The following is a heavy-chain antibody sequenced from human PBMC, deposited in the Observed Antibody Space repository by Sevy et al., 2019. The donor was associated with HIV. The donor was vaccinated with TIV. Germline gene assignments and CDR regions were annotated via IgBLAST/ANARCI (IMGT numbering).Heavy chain of an antibody. CDR2: ISYDGSNK. CDR3: ARASFTYGYYYGMDV. V-gene: IGHV3-30-3*01. J-gene: IGHJ6*02. Sequence: GESLKISCAASGFTFSSYAMHWVRQAPGKGLEWVAVISYDGSNKYYADSVKGRFTISRDNSKNTLYLQMNSLRAEDTAVYYSARASFTYGYYYGMDVWGQGTTVTVSS. D-gene: IGHD3-10*01. CDR1: GFTFSSYA.